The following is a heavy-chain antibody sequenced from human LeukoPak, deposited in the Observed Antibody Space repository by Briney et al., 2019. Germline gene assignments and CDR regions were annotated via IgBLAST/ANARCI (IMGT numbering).Heavy chain of an antibody. CDR2: IIPIFGTA. Sequence: PGASVKVSCKASGGTFSSYAISWVRQAPGQGLEWMGGIIPIFGTANYAQKFQGRVTITTDESTSTAYMELSSLRSEDTAVYYCASWAPSGYCSSTSCYVSGLDYWGQGTLVTVSP. J-gene: IGHJ4*02. V-gene: IGHV1-69*05. CDR1: GGTFSSYA. CDR3: ASWAPSGYCSSTSCYVSGLDY. D-gene: IGHD2-2*01.